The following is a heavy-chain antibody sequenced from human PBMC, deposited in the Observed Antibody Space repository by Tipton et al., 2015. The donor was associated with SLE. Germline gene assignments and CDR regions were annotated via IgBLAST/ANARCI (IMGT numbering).Heavy chain of an antibody. V-gene: IGHV4-4*07. CDR3: ARGVGDSSGYYLRYWYFDL. CDR1: GGSISSYY. CDR2: IYTSGST. D-gene: IGHD3-22*01. J-gene: IGHJ2*01. Sequence: TLSLTCTVSGGSISSYYWSWIRQPAGKGLEWIGRIYTSGSTNYNPSLKSRVTMSVDTSKNQFSLKLSSVTAADTPVYYCARGVGDSSGYYLRYWYFDLWGRGTLVTVSS.